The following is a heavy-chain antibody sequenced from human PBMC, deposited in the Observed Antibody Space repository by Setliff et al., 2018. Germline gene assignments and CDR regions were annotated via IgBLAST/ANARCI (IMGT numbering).Heavy chain of an antibody. CDR1: GYSISSGYN. CDR3: ARSLSTTLDY. V-gene: IGHV4-38-2*01. D-gene: IGHD1-7*01. J-gene: IGHJ4*02. Sequence: SETLSLTCAVSGYSISSGYNWGWIRQPPGKGLEWIGRIYTSGSTNYNPSLKSRVTISVDTSKNQFSLKLSSVTAADTAVYYCARSLSTTLDYWGQGTLVTVSS. CDR2: IYTSGST.